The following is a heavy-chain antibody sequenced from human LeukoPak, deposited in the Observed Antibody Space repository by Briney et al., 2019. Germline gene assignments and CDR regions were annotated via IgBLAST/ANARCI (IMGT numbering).Heavy chain of an antibody. CDR3: TSLGGNYDY. D-gene: IGHD4-23*01. J-gene: IGHJ4*02. Sequence: GGSLRLSCAACGFIFSDSAMHWVRQASGKGLEWLGHMRSKGNGQATVYPASVKGRFTISRDDSKNMAYLELNSLKTEDTAVYYCTSLGGNYDYWGQGTLVTVSS. CDR2: MRSKGNGQAT. CDR1: GFIFSDSA. V-gene: IGHV3-73*01.